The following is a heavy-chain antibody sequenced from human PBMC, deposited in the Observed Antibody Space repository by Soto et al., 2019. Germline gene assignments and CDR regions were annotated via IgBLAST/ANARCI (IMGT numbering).Heavy chain of an antibody. CDR2: IYYSGST. Sequence: QVQLQESGPGLVKPSQTLSLTCTVSGGSISSGGYYWSWIRQHPGKGLEWIGYIYYSGSTYYNPSLKSRVTISVDTSKNQFSLKVSSVTAADTAVYYCARIWIFGVVLDYWGQGTLVTVSS. CDR3: ARIWIFGVVLDY. D-gene: IGHD3-3*01. J-gene: IGHJ4*02. V-gene: IGHV4-31*03. CDR1: GGSISSGGYY.